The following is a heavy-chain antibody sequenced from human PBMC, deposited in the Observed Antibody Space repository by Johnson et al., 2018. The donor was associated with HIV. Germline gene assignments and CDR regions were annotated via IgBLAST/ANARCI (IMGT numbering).Heavy chain of an antibody. CDR1: GFTFSSYD. D-gene: IGHD1-1*01. CDR3: ARALRTALGSPWNGGYDAFDI. Sequence: VQLVESGGGLVQPGGSLRLSCAASGFTFSSYDMHWVRQATGKGLEWVSAIGTAGYTYYPGSVKGRFTISRENAKNSLYLQMNSLRAGDTAVYYCARALRTALGSPWNGGYDAFDIWGQGTMVTVSS. CDR2: IGTAGYT. V-gene: IGHV3-13*01. J-gene: IGHJ3*02.